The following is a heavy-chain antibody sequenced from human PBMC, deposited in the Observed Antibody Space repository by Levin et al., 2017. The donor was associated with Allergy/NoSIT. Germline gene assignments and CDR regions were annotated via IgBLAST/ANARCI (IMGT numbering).Heavy chain of an antibody. Sequence: GESLKISCPASGFTFGDNGVTWLRQAPGKGLEWVGRIKSKTDGGTTDYAAPVKGRFSISRDESKNTLYLQMNSLRTEDTAVYYCTTELYYGSGNYKDYWGQGTLVTVSS. CDR3: TTELYYGSGNYKDY. J-gene: IGHJ4*02. CDR2: IKSKTDGGTT. V-gene: IGHV3-15*01. D-gene: IGHD3-10*01. CDR1: GFTFGDNG.